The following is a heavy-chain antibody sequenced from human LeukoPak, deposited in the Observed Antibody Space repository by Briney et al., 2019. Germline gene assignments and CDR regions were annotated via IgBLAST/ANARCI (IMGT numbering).Heavy chain of an antibody. V-gene: IGHV4-59*11. CDR2: IYYTGST. D-gene: IGHD5-12*01. Sequence: PSETLSLTCTVSGGSISRHYWSWIRQPPGKGLEWIAYIYYTGSTNYNPSLKSRVTISLNMSKNQSSLKLSSVTAADTAVYYCARWQNWFDPWGQGTLVTVSS. CDR1: GGSISRHY. CDR3: ARWQNWFDP. J-gene: IGHJ5*02.